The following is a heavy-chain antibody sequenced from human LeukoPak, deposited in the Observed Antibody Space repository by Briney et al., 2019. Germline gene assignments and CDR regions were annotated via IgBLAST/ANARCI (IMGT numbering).Heavy chain of an antibody. CDR2: IYYSGST. Sequence: SETLSLTCTVSGGSISSYYWSWIRQPPGKGLEWIGYIYYSGSTNYNPSLKSRVTISVGTSKNQFSLKLSSVTAADTAVYYCARGRVQLWLPDYWGQGTLVTVSS. CDR3: ARGRVQLWLPDY. V-gene: IGHV4-59*01. CDR1: GGSISSYY. J-gene: IGHJ4*02. D-gene: IGHD5-18*01.